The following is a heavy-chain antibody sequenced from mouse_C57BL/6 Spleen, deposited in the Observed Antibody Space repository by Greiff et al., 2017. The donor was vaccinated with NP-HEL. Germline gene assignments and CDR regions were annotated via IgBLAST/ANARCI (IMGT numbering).Heavy chain of an antibody. Sequence: QVQLQQPGAELVKPGASVKMSCKASGYTFTSYWITWVKQRPGQGLEWIGDLYPGSGSTNYNEKFKSKATLTVYTSSSTAYMQLISLTSEDSAVYYCASNYYGNGYYFDYWGQGTTLTVSS. CDR1: GYTFTSYW. D-gene: IGHD2-1*01. J-gene: IGHJ2*01. CDR3: ASNYYGNGYYFDY. V-gene: IGHV1-55*01. CDR2: LYPGSGST.